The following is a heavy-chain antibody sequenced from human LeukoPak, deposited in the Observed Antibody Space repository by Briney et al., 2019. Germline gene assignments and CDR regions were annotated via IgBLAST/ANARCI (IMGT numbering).Heavy chain of an antibody. Sequence: PGRSLRLSCAASGFTFDDYAMHWVRQAPGKGLEWVSYISSSGSTIYYADSVEGRFTISRDNAKNSLYLQMNSLRAEDTAVYYSARDGYDSGGYQMVCDYWGQGTLVTVSS. J-gene: IGHJ4*02. CDR1: GFTFDDYA. CDR3: ARDGYDSGGYQMVCDY. D-gene: IGHD3-22*01. V-gene: IGHV3-48*03. CDR2: ISSSGSTI.